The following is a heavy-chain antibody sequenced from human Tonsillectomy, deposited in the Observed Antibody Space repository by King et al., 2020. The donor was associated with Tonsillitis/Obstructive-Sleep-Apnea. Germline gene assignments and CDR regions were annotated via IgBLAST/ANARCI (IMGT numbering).Heavy chain of an antibody. V-gene: IGHV2-5*02. CDR2: LYWGDDK. CDR3: AHQLGDDAFDI. Sequence: TLKESGPTLVKPTQTLTLTCTFSGLSLSNIGVGVGWIRQPPGKALEWLALLYWGDDKRYSTSLKSRPTITKDTSKNQVVLTMTNMDPVETATYYCAHQLGDDAFDIWGQGTMVTVSS. D-gene: IGHD7-27*01. J-gene: IGHJ3*02. CDR1: GLSLSNIGVG.